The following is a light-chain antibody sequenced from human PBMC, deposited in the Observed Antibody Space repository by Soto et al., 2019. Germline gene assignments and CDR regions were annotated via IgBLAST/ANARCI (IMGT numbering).Light chain of an antibody. CDR1: QGISSY. CDR2: AAS. V-gene: IGKV1-39*01. Sequence: DIKLTKSPSVLSASVGDRVTITCRASQGISSYLAWYQQKAGKAPKLLIYAASSLQSGVPSRFSGSGSGTDFTLTISSLQPEDFATYYCQQSYSTPWRFGQGTKV. J-gene: IGKJ1*01. CDR3: QQSYSTPWR.